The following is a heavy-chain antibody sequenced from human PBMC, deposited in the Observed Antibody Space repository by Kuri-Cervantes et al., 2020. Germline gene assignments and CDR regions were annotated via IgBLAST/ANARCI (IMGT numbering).Heavy chain of an antibody. CDR2: IYSGGTT. Sequence: GGSLRLSCAASGFTVSSNYMSWVRQAPGKGPEWLSVIYSGGTTYSADSVKGRFTISRDNSKSTLYLQMNSLRAEDTAVYYCARDEYQLLYLGGYYYYGMDVWGQGTTVTVSS. D-gene: IGHD2-2*02. J-gene: IGHJ6*02. CDR3: ARDEYQLLYLGGYYYYGMDV. CDR1: GFTVSSNY. V-gene: IGHV3-66*01.